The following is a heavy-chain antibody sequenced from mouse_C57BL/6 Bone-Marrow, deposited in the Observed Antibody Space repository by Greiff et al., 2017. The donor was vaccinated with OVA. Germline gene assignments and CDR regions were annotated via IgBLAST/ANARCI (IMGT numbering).Heavy chain of an antibody. J-gene: IGHJ3*01. CDR3: ARHGSSHQAWFAY. D-gene: IGHD1-1*01. Sequence: EVKLVESGGGLVKPGGSLKLSCAASGFTFSDYGMHWVRQAPEKGLEWVAYISSGSSTIYYADTVKGRFTISRDNAKNTLYLQMSSLKSEDTAMYYCARHGSSHQAWFAYWGQGTLVTVSA. V-gene: IGHV5-17*03. CDR2: ISSGSSTI. CDR1: GFTFSDYG.